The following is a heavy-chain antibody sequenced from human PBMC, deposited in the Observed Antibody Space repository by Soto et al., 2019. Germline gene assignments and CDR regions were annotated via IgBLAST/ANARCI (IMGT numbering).Heavy chain of an antibody. Sequence: QVQLVQSGAEVKKPGSWVKVSCKASGGTFSIYAISWVRQAPGQGLEWMGGIIAIFGTANYAQKFHGRVTVTADESTSTAYMELSSLKSEDTAVYYCARGLYPDSSGYPLGVDYWGQGTLVPVSS. CDR2: IIAIFGTA. D-gene: IGHD3-22*01. CDR1: GGTFSIYA. V-gene: IGHV1-69*01. J-gene: IGHJ4*02. CDR3: ARGLYPDSSGYPLGVDY.